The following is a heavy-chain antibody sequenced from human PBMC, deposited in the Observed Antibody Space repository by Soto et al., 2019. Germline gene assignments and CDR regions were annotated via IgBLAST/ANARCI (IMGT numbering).Heavy chain of an antibody. Sequence: GEALKISWKGSGYSFTSYWIGWVRQMPGKGLEWVVIIYTGDSDTRYSPSFQGQVTISAYKYISTAYLQWSSLKASDTAMYYCARHFRYESIAVVPTLFDXWGQGTLVTVSX. V-gene: IGHV5-51*01. CDR2: IYTGDSDT. D-gene: IGHD6-19*01. CDR3: ARHFRYESIAVVPTLFDX. CDR1: GYSFTSYW. J-gene: IGHJ4*02.